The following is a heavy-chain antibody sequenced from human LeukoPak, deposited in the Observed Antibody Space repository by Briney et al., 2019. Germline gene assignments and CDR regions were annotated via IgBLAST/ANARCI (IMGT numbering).Heavy chain of an antibody. Sequence: SETLSLTCTVSGGSISSGGYYWSWIRQHPGKGLEWIGYIYYSGSTYYNPSLKSRVTISVDTSKNQFSLKLSSVTAADTAVYYCAGYRYDFWSGFKRPYYFDYWGQGTLVTASS. D-gene: IGHD3-3*01. CDR3: AGYRYDFWSGFKRPYYFDY. CDR1: GGSISSGGYY. V-gene: IGHV4-31*03. CDR2: IYYSGST. J-gene: IGHJ4*02.